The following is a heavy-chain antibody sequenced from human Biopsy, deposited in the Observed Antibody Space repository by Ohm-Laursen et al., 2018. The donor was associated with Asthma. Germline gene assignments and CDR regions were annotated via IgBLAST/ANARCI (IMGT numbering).Heavy chain of an antibody. D-gene: IGHD3-9*01. CDR3: ARTYYGFLTGQVNDVFDI. Sequence: ASVKVSCKASGYTFINYAMHWVRQAPGQRLEWMGWINAGNGNTKYSQKFQGRVTITRDTSASTAYMELSSLRSEDTAVYYCARTYYGFLTGQVNDVFDIWGQGTLVSVSS. V-gene: IGHV1-3*01. CDR1: GYTFINYA. J-gene: IGHJ3*02. CDR2: INAGNGNT.